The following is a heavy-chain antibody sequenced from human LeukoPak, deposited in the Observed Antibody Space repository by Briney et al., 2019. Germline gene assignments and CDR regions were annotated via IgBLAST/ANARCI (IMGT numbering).Heavy chain of an antibody. Sequence: GGSLRLSCAASVSGFRFGSYGMSWVRQAPGQGLEWVSAITGSGGRTYYADTVKGRFTISRDNSKNMVFLQMNSLRGEDTAVHYCAKGDFYDVLTGSSKYHLPFDYWGQGTLVTVSS. V-gene: IGHV3-23*01. J-gene: IGHJ4*02. CDR2: ITGSGGRT. D-gene: IGHD3-9*01. CDR3: AKGDFYDVLTGSSKYHLPFDY. CDR1: GFRFGSYG.